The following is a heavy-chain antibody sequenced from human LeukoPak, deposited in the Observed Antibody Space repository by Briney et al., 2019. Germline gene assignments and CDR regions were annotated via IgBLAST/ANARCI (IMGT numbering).Heavy chain of an antibody. Sequence: GGSLRLSCAASGFTFSSYGMHWVRQAPGKGLEWVAVISYDGSNKYYADSVKGRFTISRDNSKNMLYLQMNSLRAEDTAVYYCAKDRQLIVVYWGQGTLVTVSS. D-gene: IGHD6-6*01. J-gene: IGHJ4*02. V-gene: IGHV3-30*18. CDR2: ISYDGSNK. CDR1: GFTFSSYG. CDR3: AKDRQLIVVY.